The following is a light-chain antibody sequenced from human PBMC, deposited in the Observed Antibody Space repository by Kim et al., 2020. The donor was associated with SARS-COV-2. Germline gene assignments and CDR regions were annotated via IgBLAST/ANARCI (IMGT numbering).Light chain of an antibody. Sequence: GQRVTISFAGSSSNIGSNYVYWYQQLPGTAPKLLIYRNNQRPSGVPDRFSGSKSGTSASLAISGLRSEDEADYYCAAWDDSLSGWVFGGGTQLTVL. CDR1: SSNIGSNY. CDR2: RNN. CDR3: AAWDDSLSGWV. J-gene: IGLJ3*02. V-gene: IGLV1-47*01.